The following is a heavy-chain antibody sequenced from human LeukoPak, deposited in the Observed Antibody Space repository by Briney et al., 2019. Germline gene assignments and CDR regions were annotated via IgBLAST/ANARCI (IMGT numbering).Heavy chain of an antibody. Sequence: GGSLRLSCAASGFTFTGYSMEWVRQAPGKGLEWVSSIGGSGNYIYYADSVKGRFTISRDNAKNSLYLQMNSLRAEDTAVYYCARATTEAGISATGTAYWGQGTLVTVSS. V-gene: IGHV3-21*01. CDR1: GFTFTGYS. J-gene: IGHJ4*02. D-gene: IGHD6-13*01. CDR3: ARATTEAGISATGTAY. CDR2: IGGSGNYI.